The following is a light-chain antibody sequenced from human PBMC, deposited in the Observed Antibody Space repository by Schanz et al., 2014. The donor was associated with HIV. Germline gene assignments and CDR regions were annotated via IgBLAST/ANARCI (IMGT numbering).Light chain of an antibody. Sequence: QSALTQPASVSGSPGQSISISCTGTSGDVGSYNYVSWYQQHPGKAPKLMIYDVSNRPSGVSSRFSGSKSGNTASLTISGLQAEDEADYYCCSYTSSSTVVFGGGTKLTVL. CDR2: DVS. V-gene: IGLV2-14*03. J-gene: IGLJ2*01. CDR1: SGDVGSYNY. CDR3: CSYTSSSTVV.